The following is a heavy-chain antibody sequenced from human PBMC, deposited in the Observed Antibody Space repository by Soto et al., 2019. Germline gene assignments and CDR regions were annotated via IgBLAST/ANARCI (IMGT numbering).Heavy chain of an antibody. V-gene: IGHV3-11*06. CDR3: ARPYCSGGSCYLGAFAI. Sequence: GGSLRLSCAASGFTFSDYYMSWIRQAPGKGLEWVSYISSSSSYTNYADSVKGRFTISRDNAKNSLYLQMNSLRAEDTAVYYCARPYCSGGSCYLGAFAIWGQGTMVTGSS. CDR2: ISSSSSYT. CDR1: GFTFSDYY. J-gene: IGHJ3*02. D-gene: IGHD2-15*01.